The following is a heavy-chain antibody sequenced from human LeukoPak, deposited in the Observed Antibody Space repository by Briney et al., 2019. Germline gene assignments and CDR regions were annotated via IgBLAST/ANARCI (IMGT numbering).Heavy chain of an antibody. CDR2: INHSGST. CDR3: ARGEFYYGSGSYCFDI. CDR1: GGSFSASD. Sequence: SETLSLTCAVYGGSFSASDWSWIRQPPGKGLEWIGQINHSGSTNYNPSLKSRVTISVDTSENQLSLKLSSVTAADTAVYYCARGEFYYGSGSYCFDIWGQGTMVTVSS. V-gene: IGHV4-34*01. J-gene: IGHJ3*02. D-gene: IGHD3-10*01.